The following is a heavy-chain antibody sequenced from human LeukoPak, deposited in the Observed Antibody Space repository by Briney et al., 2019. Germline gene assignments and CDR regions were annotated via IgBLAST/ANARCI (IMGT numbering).Heavy chain of an antibody. Sequence: GGSLRLSCAASGFTFTSYSMNWVRQAPGKGLEWVSTISGGGGSTYYADSVKGRFTISRDNSKNTLYLQVKSLRAEDTAVYYCAKGGKGDVTPFDYWGQGTLVTVSS. CDR1: GFTFTSYS. CDR3: AKGGKGDVTPFDY. D-gene: IGHD3-16*01. J-gene: IGHJ4*02. CDR2: ISGGGGST. V-gene: IGHV3-23*01.